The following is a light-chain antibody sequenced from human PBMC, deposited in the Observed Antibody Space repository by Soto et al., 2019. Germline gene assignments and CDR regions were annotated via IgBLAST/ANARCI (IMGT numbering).Light chain of an antibody. CDR2: AAS. CDR3: QQYNNWPLT. V-gene: IGKV3-15*01. J-gene: IGKJ4*01. CDR1: QSVSSG. Sequence: EFVLTQSPGTLSVSPGERATLSCRAGQSVSSGLAWYQQKPGQTPRLLIYAASTRATGIPARFSGSGSGTEFTLTISSLQSEDFAVYYCQQYNNWPLTFGGGTKVDIK.